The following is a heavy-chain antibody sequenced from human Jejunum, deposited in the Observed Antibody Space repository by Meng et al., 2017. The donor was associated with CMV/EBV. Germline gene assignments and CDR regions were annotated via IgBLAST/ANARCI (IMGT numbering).Heavy chain of an antibody. CDR1: YTVTSYD. Sequence: YTVTSYDINGVRPATGQGLEWMGWMNPNSGNTGYAQKFQGRVTMTRNTSISTAYMELSSLRSEDTAVYYCAVAKGRRYYYYGMDVWGQGTTVTVSS. CDR2: MNPNSGNT. V-gene: IGHV1-8*01. D-gene: IGHD2-15*01. CDR3: AVAKGRRYYYYGMDV. J-gene: IGHJ6*02.